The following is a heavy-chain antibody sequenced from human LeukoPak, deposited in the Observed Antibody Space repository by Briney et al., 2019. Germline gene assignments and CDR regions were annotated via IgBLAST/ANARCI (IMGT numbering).Heavy chain of an antibody. D-gene: IGHD3-10*01. CDR1: GFTFSSCV. J-gene: IGHJ4*02. CDR3: AKDLRGLIAGIEN. Sequence: GGSLRLSCAASGFTFSSCVMHWVRQAPGKGLEWVTFIRYDGSDKYYADSVRGRITISRDNSKNTLYPQMNSLRAEDTALYYCAKDLRGLIAGIENWGQGTLVTVSS. CDR2: IRYDGSDK. V-gene: IGHV3-30*02.